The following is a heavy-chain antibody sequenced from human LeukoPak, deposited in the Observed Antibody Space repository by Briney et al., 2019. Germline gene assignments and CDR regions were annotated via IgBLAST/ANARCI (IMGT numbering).Heavy chain of an antibody. CDR3: ARSEQWLAYYFDY. V-gene: IGHV3-30*03. CDR2: ISYDGSNE. Sequence: PGGSLRLSCAASGFTFSSHVMHWVRQAPGKGLEWVAVISYDGSNEYYGDSVKGRFTTSRDSSKNTLYLQMNSLRAEDTAVYYCARSEQWLAYYFDYWGQGTLVTVSS. D-gene: IGHD6-19*01. CDR1: GFTFSSHV. J-gene: IGHJ4*02.